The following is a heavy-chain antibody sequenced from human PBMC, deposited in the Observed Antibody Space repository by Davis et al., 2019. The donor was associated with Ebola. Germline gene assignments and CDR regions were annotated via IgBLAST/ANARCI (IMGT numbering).Heavy chain of an antibody. Sequence: GESLKISCAASGFTFSSYGMHWVRQAPGKGLEWVAVISYDGSNKYYADSVKGRFTISRDSSKNMLYLEMNSLRTEDTAVYYCAREAGALVRGVAHTWFDPWGQDTLVTVSS. CDR1: GFTFSSYG. J-gene: IGHJ5*02. CDR2: ISYDGSNK. V-gene: IGHV3-30*03. CDR3: AREAGALVRGVAHTWFDP. D-gene: IGHD3-10*01.